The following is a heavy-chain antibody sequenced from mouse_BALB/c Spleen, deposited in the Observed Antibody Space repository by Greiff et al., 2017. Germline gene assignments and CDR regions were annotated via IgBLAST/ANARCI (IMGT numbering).Heavy chain of an antibody. CDR1: GYTFTDYE. D-gene: IGHD2-1*01. Sequence: VKLMESGAELVRPGASVTLSCKASGYTFTDYEMHWVKQTPVHGLEWIGAIDPETGGTAYNQKFKGKATLTADKSSSTAYMELRSLTSEDSAVYYCTRRGGNYGFAYWGQGTLVTVSA. V-gene: IGHV1-15*01. CDR2: IDPETGGT. J-gene: IGHJ3*01. CDR3: TRRGGNYGFAY.